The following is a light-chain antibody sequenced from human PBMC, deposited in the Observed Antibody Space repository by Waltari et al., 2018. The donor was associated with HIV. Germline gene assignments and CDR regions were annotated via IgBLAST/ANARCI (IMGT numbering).Light chain of an antibody. Sequence: QSALTQPASVSGSPGQSITISCTGTSSDIGAYNYVSWYQQHPAKAPKLMIYEVSNRPSGVSNRFSGSNSGNTASLTISGLQAEDEADYYCSSYTGSSTPVVFAGGTKLTVL. CDR3: SSYTGSSTPVV. CDR1: SSDIGAYNY. CDR2: EVS. V-gene: IGLV2-14*01. J-gene: IGLJ2*01.